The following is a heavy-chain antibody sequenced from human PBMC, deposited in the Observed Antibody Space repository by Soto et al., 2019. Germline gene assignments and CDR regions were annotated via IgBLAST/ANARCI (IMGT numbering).Heavy chain of an antibody. CDR2: IDPSDSYT. J-gene: IGHJ5*02. Sequence: CIRKKTGKGLEWMERIDPSDSYTNYSPSFQGHVTISADKSISTAYLQWSSLKASDTAMYYCARHLRYSYGLQYNWFDPWGQGTLVTVSS. D-gene: IGHD5-18*01. CDR3: ARHLRYSYGLQYNWFDP. V-gene: IGHV5-10-1*01.